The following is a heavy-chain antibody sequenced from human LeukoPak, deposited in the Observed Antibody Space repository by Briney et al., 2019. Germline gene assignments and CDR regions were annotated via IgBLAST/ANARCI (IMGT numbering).Heavy chain of an antibody. V-gene: IGHV1-69*13. Sequence: SVKVSCKASGGTFSSYAISWVRQAPGQGPEWMGGIIPIFGTANYAQKFQGRVTITADESTSTAYMELSSLRSEDTAVYYCARLRFLEWLASAGAFDIWGQGTMVTVSS. D-gene: IGHD3-3*01. J-gene: IGHJ3*02. CDR1: GGTFSSYA. CDR3: ARLRFLEWLASAGAFDI. CDR2: IIPIFGTA.